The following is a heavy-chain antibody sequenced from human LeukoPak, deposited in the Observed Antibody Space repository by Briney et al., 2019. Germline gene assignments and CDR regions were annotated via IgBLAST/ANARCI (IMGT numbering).Heavy chain of an antibody. V-gene: IGHV4-34*01. D-gene: IGHD3-22*01. Sequence: PSESLSLTCAVYGESSFSSYYWSWIRQTPGGALEWIGEINHSGYTNYNPSLKSRVTLSIDTSKNQFSLRVTSVTAADTAVYYRSRQVVGNDYWGQGTLVTVSS. CDR3: SRQVVGNDY. CDR2: INHSGYT. J-gene: IGHJ4*02. CDR1: GESSFSSYY.